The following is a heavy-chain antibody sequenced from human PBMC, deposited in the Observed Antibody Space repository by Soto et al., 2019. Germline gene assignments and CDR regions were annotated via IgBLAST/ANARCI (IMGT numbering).Heavy chain of an antibody. V-gene: IGHV1-18*01. CDR1: GYTFTSYG. J-gene: IGHJ4*02. CDR3: ASPLDSSSWYYFDY. D-gene: IGHD6-13*01. CDR2: INADNGNT. Sequence: ASVKVSCKASGYTFTSYGISWVRQAPGQGLEWMGWINADNGNTKYSQKFQGRVTITRDTSASTAYMELSSLRSEDTAVYYCASPLDSSSWYYFDYWGQGTLVTVSS.